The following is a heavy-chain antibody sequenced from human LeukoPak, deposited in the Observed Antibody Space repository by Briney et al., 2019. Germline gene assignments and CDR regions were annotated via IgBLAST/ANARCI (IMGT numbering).Heavy chain of an antibody. J-gene: IGHJ4*02. V-gene: IGHV4-59*01. CDR2: ISDSGGT. CDR3: ASASLSYRDTAMVAN. D-gene: IGHD5-18*01. Sequence: PSETLSLTCTVSGASISSYYWSWIHQPPGKGPEWIWYISDSGGTNYNPSLKSRVTISIDTSKKQFSLKVRSVSAADTAVYYCASASLSYRDTAMVANWGQGTLVTVSS. CDR1: GASISSYY.